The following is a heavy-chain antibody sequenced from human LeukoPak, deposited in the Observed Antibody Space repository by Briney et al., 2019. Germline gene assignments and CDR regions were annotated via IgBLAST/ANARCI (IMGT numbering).Heavy chain of an antibody. J-gene: IGHJ4*02. Sequence: ASVKVSCKASGYTFTSYGISWVRQAPGQGPEWMGWISAYNGNTNYAQKLQGRVTMTTGTSTSTAYMELRSLRSDDTAVYYCARDRSGYDYVTYFDYWGQGTLVTVSS. V-gene: IGHV1-18*04. CDR3: ARDRSGYDYVTYFDY. CDR1: GYTFTSYG. D-gene: IGHD5-12*01. CDR2: ISAYNGNT.